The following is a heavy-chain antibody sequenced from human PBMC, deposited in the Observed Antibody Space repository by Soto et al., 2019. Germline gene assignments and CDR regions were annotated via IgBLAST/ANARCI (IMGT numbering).Heavy chain of an antibody. D-gene: IGHD2-2*01. J-gene: IGHJ3*02. Sequence: EVHLVESGGGLVKPGGSLRLSCAVSGFTFIRYNMNWVRQAPGKGLEWVSSISNSGTYIYYADPVKGRFTISRDNAKNSLYLQMNSLRAEDTAVYYCARGALCSTTNCFGYGAFDIWGQGTMVTVSS. CDR3: ARGALCSTTNCFGYGAFDI. CDR2: ISNSGTYI. V-gene: IGHV3-21*01. CDR1: GFTFIRYN.